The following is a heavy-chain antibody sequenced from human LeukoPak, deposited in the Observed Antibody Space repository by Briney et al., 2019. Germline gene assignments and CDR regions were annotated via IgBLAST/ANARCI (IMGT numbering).Heavy chain of an antibody. CDR2: MSPDSGNT. CDR3: ARDHIVVVTASDRFDY. D-gene: IGHD2-21*02. Sequence: ASVKVSCKASGYTFNTYDMNWVRQAPGQGLEWMGWMSPDSGNTGYAQKFQGRVSMTRDISTNTAYMELSSLRSDDTAVYYCARDHIVVVTASDRFDYWGQGTLVTVSS. V-gene: IGHV1-8*02. CDR1: GYTFNTYD. J-gene: IGHJ4*02.